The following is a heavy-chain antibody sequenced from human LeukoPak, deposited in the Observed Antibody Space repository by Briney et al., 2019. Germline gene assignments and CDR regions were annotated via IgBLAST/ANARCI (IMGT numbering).Heavy chain of an antibody. V-gene: IGHV1-69*06. D-gene: IGHD4-11*01. CDR2: IIPIFGTA. CDR1: GGTFSSYA. Sequence: ALVKVSCKASGGTFSSYAISWVRQAPGQGLEWMGGIIPIFGTANYAQKFQGRVTITADKSTSTAYMELSSLRSEDTAVYYCARVDVSNYVDHYYYMDVWGKGTTVTVSS. CDR3: ARVDVSNYVDHYYYMDV. J-gene: IGHJ6*03.